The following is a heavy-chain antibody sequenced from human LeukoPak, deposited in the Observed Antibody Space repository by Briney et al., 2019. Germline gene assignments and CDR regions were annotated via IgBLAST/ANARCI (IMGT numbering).Heavy chain of an antibody. D-gene: IGHD3-10*01. CDR2: IRYDGSNK. CDR3: AVIWFGELALDY. J-gene: IGHJ4*02. CDR1: GFTFSSYA. V-gene: IGHV3-30*02. Sequence: GGSLRLSCAASGFTFSSYAMSWVRQAPGKGLEWVAFIRYDGSNKYYADSVKGRFTISRDNSKNTLYLQMNSLRAEDTAVYYCAVIWFGELALDYWGQGTLVTVSS.